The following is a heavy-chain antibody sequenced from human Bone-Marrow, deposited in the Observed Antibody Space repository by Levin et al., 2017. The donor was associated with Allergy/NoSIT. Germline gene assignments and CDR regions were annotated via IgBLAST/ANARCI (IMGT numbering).Heavy chain of an antibody. Sequence: SQTLSLTCAVYGGSFSGYYWSWIRQPPGKGLEWIGEINHSGSTNYNPSLKSRVTISVDTSKNQFSLKLSSVTAADTAVYYCAKRGYSYGYWYFDRWGRGTLVTVSS. CDR3: AKRGYSYGYWYFDR. V-gene: IGHV4-34*01. CDR2: INHSGST. CDR1: GGSFSGYY. D-gene: IGHD5-18*01. J-gene: IGHJ2*01.